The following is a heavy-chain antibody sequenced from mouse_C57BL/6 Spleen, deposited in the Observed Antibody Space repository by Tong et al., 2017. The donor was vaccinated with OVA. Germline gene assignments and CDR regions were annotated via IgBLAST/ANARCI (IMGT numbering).Heavy chain of an antibody. D-gene: IGHD2-1*01. V-gene: IGHV5-6-3*01. CDR2: INSNGGST. Sequence: EVQLQESGGGLVQPGGSLKLSCAASGFTFSSYGMSWVRQTPDKRLELVATINSNGGSTYYPDSVKGRFTISRDNAKNTLYLQMSSLKSEDTAMYYCARDWDYYGNFFDYWGQGTTLTVSS. CDR1: GFTFSSYG. CDR3: ARDWDYYGNFFDY. J-gene: IGHJ2*01.